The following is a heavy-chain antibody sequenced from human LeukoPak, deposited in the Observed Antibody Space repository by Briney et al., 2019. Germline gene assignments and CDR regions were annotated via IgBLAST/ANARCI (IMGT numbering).Heavy chain of an antibody. D-gene: IGHD1-20*01. CDR3: ARGAFYNWNDGWFDP. J-gene: IGHJ5*02. CDR2: ISYDGSNK. Sequence: GRSLRLSCAASGFAFSSYAMHWVRQAPGKGQEWVAVISYDGSNKYYADSVKGRFTISRDNSKNTLYLQMNSLRAEDTAVYYCARGAFYNWNDGWFDPWGQGTLVTVSS. CDR1: GFAFSSYA. V-gene: IGHV3-30-3*01.